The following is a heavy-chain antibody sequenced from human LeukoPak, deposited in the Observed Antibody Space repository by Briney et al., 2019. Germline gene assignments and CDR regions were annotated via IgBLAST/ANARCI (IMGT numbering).Heavy chain of an antibody. Sequence: GGSLRLSCAASGFTFSSYWVSWVRQAPGKGLEWVANIKKDGGEKYYVDSVEGRFTISRDNAKNSLYLQMNSLRAEDTAVYYCARGGLLFMDYFDYWGQGTLVTVSS. V-gene: IGHV3-7*03. CDR1: GFTFSSYW. J-gene: IGHJ4*02. D-gene: IGHD2-21*02. CDR3: ARGGLLFMDYFDY. CDR2: IKKDGGEK.